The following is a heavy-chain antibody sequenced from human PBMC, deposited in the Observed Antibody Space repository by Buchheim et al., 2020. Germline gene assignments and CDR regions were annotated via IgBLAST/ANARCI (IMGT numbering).Heavy chain of an antibody. CDR2: RNSDGRRT. V-gene: IGHV3-74*01. CDR1: GFAFSNYC. J-gene: IGHJ6*02. D-gene: IGHD6-6*01. Sequence: EVQLVESGGGLVQPGGSLRLSCTASGFAFSNYCMHWVRQAPGKGLVWVSRRNSDGRRTNYADSVKGRFTITRDNAKNTLTLQMNSLRAEDTAVYYCARGYSSSSFYYYGIDVWGQGTT. CDR3: ARGYSSSSFYYYGIDV.